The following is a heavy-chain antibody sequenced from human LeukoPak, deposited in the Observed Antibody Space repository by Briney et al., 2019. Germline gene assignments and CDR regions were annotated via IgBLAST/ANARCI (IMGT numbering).Heavy chain of an antibody. Sequence: ASVKVSCKASGYTFTSYGISWVRQAPGQGLEWMGWISVYNGNTNYAQKFQGRVTMTEDTSTDTAYMELSSLRSEDTAVYYCALWGIAAAGFDYWGQGTLVTVSS. V-gene: IGHV1-18*01. CDR3: ALWGIAAAGFDY. J-gene: IGHJ4*02. D-gene: IGHD6-13*01. CDR1: GYTFTSYG. CDR2: ISVYNGNT.